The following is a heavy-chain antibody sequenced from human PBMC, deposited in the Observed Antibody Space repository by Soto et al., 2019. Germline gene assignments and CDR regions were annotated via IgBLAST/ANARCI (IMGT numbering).Heavy chain of an antibody. Sequence: PWGSLRLSCEASGFTLISYWIIFIRQSPGKGLEWVANTRQDGGQSYLVDSVQGRFTISRDNAKNSVYLQMNSLRVEDTAVYYCASMNVVAAENAFDIWGQGTLVTVSS. V-gene: IGHV3-7*01. J-gene: IGHJ4*02. CDR1: GFTLISYW. CDR2: TRQDGGQS. CDR3: ASMNVVAAENAFDI. D-gene: IGHD2-21*01.